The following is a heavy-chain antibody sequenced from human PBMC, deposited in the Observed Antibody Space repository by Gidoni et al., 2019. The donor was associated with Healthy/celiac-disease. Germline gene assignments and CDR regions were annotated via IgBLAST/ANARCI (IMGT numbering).Heavy chain of an antibody. CDR3: ARDYGSGSSGQGAFDI. D-gene: IGHD3-10*01. V-gene: IGHV4-34*01. CDR2: INHSGST. CDR1: GGSFSGYY. Sequence: QVQLQQWGAGLLKLSETLSLTCAVYGGSFSGYYWSWIRQPPGKGLEWIGEINHSGSTNYNPSLKSRDTISVDTSKNQFSLKLSSVTAADTAVYYCARDYGSGSSGQGAFDIWGQGTMVTVSS. J-gene: IGHJ3*02.